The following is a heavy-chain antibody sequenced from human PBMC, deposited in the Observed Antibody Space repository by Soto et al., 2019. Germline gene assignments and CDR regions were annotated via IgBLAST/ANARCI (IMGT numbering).Heavy chain of an antibody. D-gene: IGHD2-15*01. CDR1: GFTFSSYT. CDR2: ISGSGGGT. V-gene: IGHV3-23*01. J-gene: IGHJ4*02. CDR3: AKLGVGRYCSGGSCYR. Sequence: EVQLLESGGDLVQPGGSLRLSCAASGFTFSSYTMSWVRQAPGKGLEWVSAISGSGGGTYYADSVKGRFTISRDNSMNTLYLQMNSLRAEDTALYYCAKLGVGRYCSGGSCYRWGQGTLVTVSS.